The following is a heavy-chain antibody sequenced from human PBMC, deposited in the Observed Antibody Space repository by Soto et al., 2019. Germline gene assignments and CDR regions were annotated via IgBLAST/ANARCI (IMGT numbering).Heavy chain of an antibody. J-gene: IGHJ4*02. CDR2: MSRAGRSS. D-gene: IGHD3-3*01. CDR3: PKGPIFGVENISDY. CDR1: GFTFSSYA. V-gene: IGHV3-23*01. Sequence: DVQLLESGGDLVQPGGSLRLSCAASGFTFSSYAMSWVRQAPGKGLEWVSSMSRAGRSSYDADSVKGRFTISRDNSKNTLYLQMNNLRAEDTALYYCPKGPIFGVENISDYWGEVTLVTVAS.